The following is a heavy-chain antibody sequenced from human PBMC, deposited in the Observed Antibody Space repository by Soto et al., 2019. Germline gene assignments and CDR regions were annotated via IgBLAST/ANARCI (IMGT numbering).Heavy chain of an antibody. D-gene: IGHD4-17*01. CDR3: ARQWAYGGNPGGYFDY. CDR2: IYYSGST. Sequence: PSETLSLTFTVSGGSMSSGDYDWSCMCHPPWKGLEWIGYIYYSGSTYYNPSLKSRVTISVDTSKNQFSLKLSSVTAADTAVYYCARQWAYGGNPGGYFDYWGQGTLVTTYS. J-gene: IGHJ4*02. CDR1: GGSMSSGDYD. V-gene: IGHV4-30-4*01.